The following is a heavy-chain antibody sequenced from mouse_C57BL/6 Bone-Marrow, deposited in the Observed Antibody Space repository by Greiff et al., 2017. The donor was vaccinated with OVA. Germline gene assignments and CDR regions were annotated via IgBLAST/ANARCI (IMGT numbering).Heavy chain of an antibody. D-gene: IGHD2-5*01. Sequence: EVQGVESGGDLVKPGGSLKLSCAASGFTFSSYGMSWVRQTPDKRLEWVATISSGGSYTYYPDSVKGRFTLSRDNAKNTLYLQMSSLKSEDTDMYDCARLYSNYVGWFAYWGQGTLVTVSA. CDR3: ARLYSNYVGWFAY. V-gene: IGHV5-6*01. J-gene: IGHJ3*01. CDR1: GFTFSSYG. CDR2: ISSGGSYT.